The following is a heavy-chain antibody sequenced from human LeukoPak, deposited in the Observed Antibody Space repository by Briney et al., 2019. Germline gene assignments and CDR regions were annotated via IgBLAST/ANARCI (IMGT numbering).Heavy chain of an antibody. Sequence: PGGSLRLSCSASGFTFSSYGMHWVRRAPGKGLEWVAFIPFDGSNKYYADSVKGRFTVSRDNSKNTLSLQMNSLTTEDTAVYYCASIDYWGQGTLVTVSS. CDR1: GFTFSSYG. CDR3: ASIDY. V-gene: IGHV3-30*02. CDR2: IPFDGSNK. J-gene: IGHJ4*02.